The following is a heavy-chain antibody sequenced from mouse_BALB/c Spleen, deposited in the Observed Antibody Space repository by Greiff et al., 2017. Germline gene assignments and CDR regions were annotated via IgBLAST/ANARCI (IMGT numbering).Heavy chain of an antibody. V-gene: IGHV1-77*01. Sequence: QVQLQQSGAELMKPGASVKISCKATGYTFSSYWIEWVKQRPGQGLEWIGRIAPGSGSTYYNEMFKGKATLTVDTSSSTAYIQLSSLSSEDSAVYFCARIGDYDDYWGQGTPLTVSA. CDR1: GYTFSSYW. J-gene: IGHJ2*01. D-gene: IGHD2-4*01. CDR2: IAPGSGST. CDR3: ARIGDYDDY.